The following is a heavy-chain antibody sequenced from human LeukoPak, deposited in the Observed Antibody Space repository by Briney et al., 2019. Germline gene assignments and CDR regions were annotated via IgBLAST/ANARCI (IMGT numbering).Heavy chain of an antibody. CDR1: GFTFSNAW. J-gene: IGHJ4*02. Sequence: GGSLRLSCAASGFTFSNAWMSWVRQAPGKGLEWVGRIKSKTDGGTTDYAAPVKGRFTISRDDSKSIAYLQMNSLKTEDTAVYYCTGVPTSIAARPTDYWGQGTLVTVSS. D-gene: IGHD6-6*01. CDR2: IKSKTDGGTT. CDR3: TGVPTSIAARPTDY. V-gene: IGHV3-15*01.